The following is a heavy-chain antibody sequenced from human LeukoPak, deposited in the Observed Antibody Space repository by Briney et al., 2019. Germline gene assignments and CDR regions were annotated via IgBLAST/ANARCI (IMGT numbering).Heavy chain of an antibody. CDR1: GFTFSSY. Sequence: PGGSLRLSCAASGFTFSSYWGWIRQPPGKGLEWIGSIYHSGSTYYNPSLKSRVTISVDTSKNQFSLKLGSVTAADTAVYYCARFGGYCSGGSCYYYYYMDVWGKGTTVTVSS. V-gene: IGHV4-38-2*01. CDR3: ARFGGYCSGGSCYYYYYMDV. D-gene: IGHD2-15*01. J-gene: IGHJ6*03. CDR2: IYHSGST.